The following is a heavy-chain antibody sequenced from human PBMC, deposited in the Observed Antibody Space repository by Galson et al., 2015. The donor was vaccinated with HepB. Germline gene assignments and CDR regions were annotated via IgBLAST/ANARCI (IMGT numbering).Heavy chain of an antibody. CDR3: AKWAGPNKRYFDN. V-gene: IGHV3-23*01. CDR1: GFTFSSYS. CDR2: VSDSGGGS. D-gene: IGHD2-8*01. Sequence: SLRLSCATSGFTFSSYSMGWVRQAPGKGLEWVSSVSDSGGGSSYADSVESRFTISRDNSKNTLYLQMNSLRVEDTAVYYCAKWAGPNKRYFDNWGQGTLVTVSS. J-gene: IGHJ4*02.